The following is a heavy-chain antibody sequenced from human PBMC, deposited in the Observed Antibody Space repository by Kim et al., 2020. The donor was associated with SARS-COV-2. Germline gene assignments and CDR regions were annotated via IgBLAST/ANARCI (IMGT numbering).Heavy chain of an antibody. J-gene: IGHJ6*02. Sequence: RKYVESVKGRVTISKDNDKNSQYLQMNSLRFEDTAVYYCVKNTGFDHWDQGTTVTVSS. CDR3: VKNTGFDH. V-gene: IGHV3-7*01. D-gene: IGHD3-9*01. CDR2: R.